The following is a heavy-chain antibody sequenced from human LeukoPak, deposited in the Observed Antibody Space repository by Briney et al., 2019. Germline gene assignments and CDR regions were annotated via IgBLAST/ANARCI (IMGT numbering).Heavy chain of an antibody. CDR3: ARSLRLRGSSSYAFDI. V-gene: IGHV4-61*02. Sequence: SQTLSLTCTVSGGSISSGSYYWSWIRQPAGKGLEWIGRIYTSGSTNYNPSLKSRVTISVDTSKNQFSLKLSSVTAADTAVYYCARSLRLRGSSSYAFDIWGQRTMVTVSS. J-gene: IGHJ3*02. CDR1: GGSISSGSYY. CDR2: IYTSGST. D-gene: IGHD6-13*01.